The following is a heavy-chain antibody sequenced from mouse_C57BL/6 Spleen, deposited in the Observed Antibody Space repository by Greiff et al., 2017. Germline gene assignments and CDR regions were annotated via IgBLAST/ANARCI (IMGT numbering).Heavy chain of an antibody. D-gene: IGHD2-1*01. CDR3: ARNYYGNPYFDY. CDR1: GYAFSSYW. V-gene: IGHV1-80*01. CDR2: IYPGDGDT. Sequence: VQLQQSGAELVKPGASVKISCKASGYAFSSYWMNWVKQRPGKGLEWIGQIYPGDGDTNYNGKFKGKATLTADKSSSTAYMQLSSLTSEDSAVYFSARNYYGNPYFDYWGQGTTLTVSS. J-gene: IGHJ2*01.